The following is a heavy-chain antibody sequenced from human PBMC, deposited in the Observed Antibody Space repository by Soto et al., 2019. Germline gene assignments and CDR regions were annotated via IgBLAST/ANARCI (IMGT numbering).Heavy chain of an antibody. CDR1: GYTFTSYG. D-gene: IGHD2-2*01. Sequence: QVQLVQSGAEVKKPGASVKVSCKASGYTFTSYGISWVRQAPGQGLEWMGWISAYNGNTNYAQKLQGRVTMTTDTSTSTAYMELRSLRSDDTAVYYCARRCSSASCYGWENWFDPWGQETLVTVSS. J-gene: IGHJ5*02. CDR2: ISAYNGNT. V-gene: IGHV1-18*01. CDR3: ARRCSSASCYGWENWFDP.